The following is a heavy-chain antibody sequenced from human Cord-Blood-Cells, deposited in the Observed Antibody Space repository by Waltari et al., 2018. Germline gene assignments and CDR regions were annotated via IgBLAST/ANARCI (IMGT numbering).Heavy chain of an antibody. V-gene: IGHV1-69*12. D-gene: IGHD1-1*01. CDR3: ARGVNDVNYYYGMDV. CDR1: GGTFSSYA. Sequence: QVQLVQSGAEVKKPGSSVKVSCKASGGTFSSYAISWVRQAPGQGLEWMGGIIPSFVTANYAQKFQGRFTITADESTSNAYMELSSLRSEDTAVDYCARGVNDVNYYYGMDVWGQGTTVTVSS. CDR2: IIPSFVTA. J-gene: IGHJ6*02.